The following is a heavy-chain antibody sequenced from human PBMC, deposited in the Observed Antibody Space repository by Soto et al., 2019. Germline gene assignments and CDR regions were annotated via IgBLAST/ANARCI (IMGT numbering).Heavy chain of an antibody. J-gene: IGHJ3*02. CDR2: IYYSGST. CDR1: GGSISSYY. V-gene: IGHV4-59*01. CDR3: ARSPYYYDSRASDRAFDI. D-gene: IGHD3-22*01. Sequence: SETLSLTCTVSGGSISSYYWSWIRQPPGKGLEWIGCIYYSGSTNYNPSLKSRVTISVDTSKNQSSLKLSSVTAADTAVYYCARSPYYYDSRASDRAFDIWGQGTMVTVSS.